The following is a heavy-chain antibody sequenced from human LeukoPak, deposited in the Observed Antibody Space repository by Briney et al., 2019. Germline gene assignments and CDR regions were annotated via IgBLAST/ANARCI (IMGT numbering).Heavy chain of an antibody. D-gene: IGHD4-17*01. J-gene: IGHJ5*02. V-gene: IGHV3-7*01. Sequence: QPGGSLRLSCSASGFTLSSYEMNWVRQAPGKGLEWLATIKQDGNEKFYVDSVKGRFTISRDNAKNSLYLQMSSLRAEDTAIYYCARDGPDYGDFNWFAPWGQGTLVTVSS. CDR1: GFTLSSYE. CDR2: IKQDGNEK. CDR3: ARDGPDYGDFNWFAP.